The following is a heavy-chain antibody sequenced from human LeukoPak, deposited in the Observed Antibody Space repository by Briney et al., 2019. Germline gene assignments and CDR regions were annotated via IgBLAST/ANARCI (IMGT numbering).Heavy chain of an antibody. Sequence: PSETLSLTCTVSGGSISSSSYYWGWIRQPPGKGLEWIGSIYYSGSTNYNPSLKSRVTISVDTSKNQFSLKLSSVTAADTAVYYCARGRSWFGELLANWFDPWGQGTLVTVSS. CDR1: GGSISSSSYY. V-gene: IGHV4-39*07. J-gene: IGHJ5*02. CDR2: IYYSGST. CDR3: ARGRSWFGELLANWFDP. D-gene: IGHD3-10*01.